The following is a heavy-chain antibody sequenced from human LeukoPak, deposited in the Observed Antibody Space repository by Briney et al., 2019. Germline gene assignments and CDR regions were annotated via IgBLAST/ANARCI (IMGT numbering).Heavy chain of an antibody. CDR3: AKDKASSTSCYSFDY. Sequence: GGSLRLSCVASGFTFSSYAMTWVRQAPGKGLEWVSGISGGGHSTEYADSVKGRFTISRDNSKNTLYLQMNSLRAEDTAVYYCAKDKASSTSCYSFDYWGQGTLVTVSS. D-gene: IGHD2-2*01. CDR1: GFTFSSYA. CDR2: ISGGGHST. J-gene: IGHJ4*02. V-gene: IGHV3-23*01.